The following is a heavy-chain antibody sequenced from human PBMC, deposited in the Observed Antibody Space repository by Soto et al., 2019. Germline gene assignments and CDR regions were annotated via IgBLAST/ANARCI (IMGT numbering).Heavy chain of an antibody. CDR2: IKQDGSEI. CDR1: GFTFSSYA. V-gene: IGHV3-7*05. CDR3: ASGVYYLDY. J-gene: IGHJ4*02. Sequence: GGSLRLSCAASGFTFSSYAMSWVRQAPGKGLEWVANIKQDGSEIYYVDSVKGRFTISRDNAKNSLFLQMDSLRADDTAVYYCASGVYYLDYWGQGTLVTVSS. D-gene: IGHD2-8*01.